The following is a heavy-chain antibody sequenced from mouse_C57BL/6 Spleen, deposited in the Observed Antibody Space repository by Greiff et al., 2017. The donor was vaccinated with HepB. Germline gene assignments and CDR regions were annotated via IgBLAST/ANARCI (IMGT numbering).Heavy chain of an antibody. V-gene: IGHV1-52*01. D-gene: IGHD3-3*01. J-gene: IGHJ4*01. CDR2: IDPSDSET. CDR1: GYTFTSYW. CDR3: ARGWSYYYAMDY. Sequence: QVQLQQSGAELVRPGSSVKLSCKASGYTFTSYWMHWVKQRPIQGLEWIGNIDPSDSETHYNQKFKDKATLTVDKSSSTAYMQLSSLTSEDSAVYYCARGWSYYYAMDYWGQGTSVTVSS.